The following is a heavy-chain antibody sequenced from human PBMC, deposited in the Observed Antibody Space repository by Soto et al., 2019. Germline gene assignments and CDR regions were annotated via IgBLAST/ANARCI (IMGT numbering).Heavy chain of an antibody. Sequence: SETLSLTCTVSGGSISSGGYYWSWIRQHPGKGLEWIGCIYYSVNTYYNPSLKRRFSISVDTSKNQFSLQLSSVTVADTAVYYCARAHYGDYGYGMDVWGQGTPVTVSS. CDR2: IYYSVNT. CDR3: ARAHYGDYGYGMDV. CDR1: GGSISSGGYY. J-gene: IGHJ6*02. V-gene: IGHV4-30-4*08. D-gene: IGHD4-17*01.